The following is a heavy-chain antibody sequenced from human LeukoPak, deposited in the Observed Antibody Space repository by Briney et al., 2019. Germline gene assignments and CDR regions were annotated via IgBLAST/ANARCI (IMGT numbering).Heavy chain of an antibody. CDR3: ARDRLRYCSSASCYADY. V-gene: IGHV3-21*01. J-gene: IGHJ4*02. CDR1: GFTFSSYS. D-gene: IGHD2-2*01. Sequence: GGSLRLSCAASGFTFSSYSMNWVRQAPGKGLEWVSSISSSSSYIYYADSVKGRFTVSRDNAKNSLYLQMNSLRAEDTAVYYCARDRLRYCSSASCYADYWGQGTLVTVSS. CDR2: ISSSSSYI.